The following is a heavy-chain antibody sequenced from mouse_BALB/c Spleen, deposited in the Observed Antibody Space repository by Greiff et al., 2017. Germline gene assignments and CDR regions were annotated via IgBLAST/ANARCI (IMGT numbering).Heavy chain of an antibody. CDR2: IDPANGNT. CDR1: GFNIKDTY. Sequence: EVKLMESGAELVKPGASVKLSCTASGFNIKDTYMHWVKQRPEQGLEWIGRIDPANGNTKYDPKFQGKATITADTSSNTAYLQLSSLTSEDTAVYYCAREVGYYFDYWGQGTTLTVSS. CDR3: AREVGYYFDY. J-gene: IGHJ2*01. D-gene: IGHD2-2*01. V-gene: IGHV14-3*02.